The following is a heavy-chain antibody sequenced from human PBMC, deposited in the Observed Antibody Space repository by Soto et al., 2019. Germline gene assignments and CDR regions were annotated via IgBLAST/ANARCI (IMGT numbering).Heavy chain of an antibody. D-gene: IGHD3-10*01. Sequence: GGSLSLSCAASGFTFSSYAMHWVRQAPGKGLEWVAVISYVGSNKYYADSVKGRFTISRDNSKNTLYLQMNSLRAEDTAVYYCARADGSGSYYSRSYFDYWGQGTLVTVSS. CDR1: GFTFSSYA. CDR2: ISYVGSNK. CDR3: ARADGSGSYYSRSYFDY. V-gene: IGHV3-30-3*01. J-gene: IGHJ4*02.